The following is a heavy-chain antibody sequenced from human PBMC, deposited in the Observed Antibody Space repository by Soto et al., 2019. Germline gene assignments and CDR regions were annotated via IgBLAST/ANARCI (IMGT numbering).Heavy chain of an antibody. CDR1: GGSISSSSYY. CDR3: ARSFGWYAVDS. D-gene: IGHD6-19*01. CDR2: IYYSGST. Sequence: SETLSLTCTVSGGSISSSSYYWGWIRQPPGKGLEWIGSIYYSGSTYYNPSLKSRVTISVDTSKNQFSLSLSFMTAADTATYYCARSFGWYAVDSWGQGILVTVSS. J-gene: IGHJ4*02. V-gene: IGHV4-39*07.